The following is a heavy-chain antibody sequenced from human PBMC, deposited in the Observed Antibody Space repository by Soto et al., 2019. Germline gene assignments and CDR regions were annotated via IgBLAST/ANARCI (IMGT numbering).Heavy chain of an antibody. J-gene: IGHJ4*02. V-gene: IGHV3-23*01. D-gene: IGHD2-21*01. CDR3: AKGSASTRPYYFDY. Sequence: GGSLRLSGATSGFTFSEYVMSWVRQAPGKGLEWVSAITGSSGDKYYADSVKGRFTISRDPSKNTLYLQMSSLRAEDTAFYYCAKGSASTRPYYFDYWGQGTLVTVSS. CDR2: ITGSSGDK. CDR1: GFTFSEYV.